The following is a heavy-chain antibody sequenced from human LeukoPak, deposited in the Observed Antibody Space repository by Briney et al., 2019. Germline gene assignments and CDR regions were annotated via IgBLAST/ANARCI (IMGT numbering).Heavy chain of an antibody. CDR2: IYYSGST. CDR1: GFTFSDYY. Sequence: TGGSLRLSCAASGFTFSDYYMSWIRQAPGKGLEWIGSIYYSGSTYYNPSLKSRVTISLDTTKKQFSLKLTSVTAADTAVYYCARDGGQPGPFDYWGQGTLVTVSS. V-gene: IGHV4-38-2*02. CDR3: ARDGGQPGPFDY. D-gene: IGHD3-16*01. J-gene: IGHJ4*02.